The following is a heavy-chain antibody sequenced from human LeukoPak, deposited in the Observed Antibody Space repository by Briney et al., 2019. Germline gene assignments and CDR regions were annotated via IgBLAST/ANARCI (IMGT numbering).Heavy chain of an antibody. Sequence: GESLKISFQGSGYIFTNYWIAWVRQVPGKGLEWMGMIYPGDSDTRYSPSFQAQVTITAHNPISTAHQHSSSLQPSHRPVLYCARRSTSYTAYYFDYWGQGTLVTVSS. CDR2: IYPGDSDT. CDR3: ARRSTSYTAYYFDY. D-gene: IGHD2-2*01. CDR1: GYIFTNYW. V-gene: IGHV5-51*01. J-gene: IGHJ4*02.